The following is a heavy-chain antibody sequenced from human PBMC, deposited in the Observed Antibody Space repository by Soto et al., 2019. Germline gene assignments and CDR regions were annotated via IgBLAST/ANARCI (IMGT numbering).Heavy chain of an antibody. CDR1: GYTFTSYG. J-gene: IGHJ4*02. V-gene: IGHV1-18*01. CDR2: ISAYNGNT. Sequence: QVQLVQSGAEVKKPGASVKVSCKASGYTFTSYGISWVRQAPGQGLEWMGWISAYNGNTNYAQKLQGRVTMTTDTSTSRAQMELGSLRSYEPAVLYCARDKGDGSGSYYGYWGQGTLVTVSS. D-gene: IGHD3-10*01. CDR3: ARDKGDGSGSYYGY.